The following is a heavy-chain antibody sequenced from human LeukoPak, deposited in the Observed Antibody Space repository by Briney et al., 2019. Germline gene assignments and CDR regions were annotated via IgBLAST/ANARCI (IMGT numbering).Heavy chain of an antibody. Sequence: PGGSLRLSCAASGFSFSSYAMSWVRQAPGKGREWVSAISGSGGSTYYADFVKGRFTISRGNSKNTLYLQMNSLRAEDTAVYYCAKAPHTYYYDSSGGYWGQGTLVTVSS. D-gene: IGHD3-22*01. J-gene: IGHJ4*02. CDR2: ISGSGGST. CDR3: AKAPHTYYYDSSGGY. V-gene: IGHV3-23*01. CDR1: GFSFSSYA.